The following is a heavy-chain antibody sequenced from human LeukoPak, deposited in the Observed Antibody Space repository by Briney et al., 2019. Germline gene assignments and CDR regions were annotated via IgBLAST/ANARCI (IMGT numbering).Heavy chain of an antibody. CDR3: ARVGGSYRIDY. CDR1: GGSISSGSYY. J-gene: IGHJ4*02. Sequence: SETLSLTCTVCGGSISSGSYYWSWIRQPPGKGLEWIGYIYYSGSTNYNPSLKSRVTISVDTSKNQFSLKLSSVTAADTAVYYCARVGGSYRIDYWGQGTLVTVSS. D-gene: IGHD1-26*01. V-gene: IGHV4-61*01. CDR2: IYYSGST.